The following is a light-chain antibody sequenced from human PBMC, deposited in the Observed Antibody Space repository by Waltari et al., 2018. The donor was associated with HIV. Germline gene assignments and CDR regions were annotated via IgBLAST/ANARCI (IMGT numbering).Light chain of an antibody. J-gene: IGLJ2*01. CDR2: EVS. V-gene: IGLV2-23*02. CDR3: CAYAGSTTYVI. CDR1: SSDVGGYNL. Sequence: QSALTQPASVSGSPGQSITISCTGTSSDVGGYNLVSWYQQHPGKAPKLMIYEVSKRPSGVSNRFSCSTSGGTASLTISGLQAEDDADYYCCAYAGSTTYVIFGGGTKLTVL.